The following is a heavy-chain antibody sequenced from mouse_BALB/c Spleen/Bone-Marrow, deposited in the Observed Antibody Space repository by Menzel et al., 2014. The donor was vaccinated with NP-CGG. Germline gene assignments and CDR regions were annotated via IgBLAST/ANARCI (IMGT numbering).Heavy chain of an antibody. V-gene: IGHV5-6*02. Sequence: DVKLVESGGDLVKPGGSLKLSCAASGFTFSNYGMSWVRQTPDKRLEWVATISSGGSYTYYPDSVKGRFTISRDNAKNTLYLQMSSLKPEDTAMYYCARRDGGPMDYWGQGTSVTVSS. CDR1: GFTFSNYG. D-gene: IGHD2-3*01. J-gene: IGHJ4*01. CDR2: ISSGGSYT. CDR3: ARRDGGPMDY.